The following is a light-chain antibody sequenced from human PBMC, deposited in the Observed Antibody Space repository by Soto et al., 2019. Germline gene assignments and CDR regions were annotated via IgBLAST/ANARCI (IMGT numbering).Light chain of an antibody. V-gene: IGLV2-14*02. Sequence: QSALTQPASVSGSPGQSITISCTGTSSDVGSYNLVSWYQQHPGKAPKLIIFEVSDRPSGVSHRFSGSKSGNTASLTISGLQAEDEADYYCSSYTSSSTYVVFGGGTKLTVL. CDR2: EVS. J-gene: IGLJ2*01. CDR3: SSYTSSSTYVV. CDR1: SSDVGSYNL.